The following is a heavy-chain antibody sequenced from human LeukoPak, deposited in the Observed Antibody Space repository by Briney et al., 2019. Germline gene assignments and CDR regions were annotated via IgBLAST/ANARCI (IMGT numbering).Heavy chain of an antibody. J-gene: IGHJ4*02. CDR2: IYYSGST. D-gene: IGHD3-3*01. Sequence: SETLSLTCTVSGGSISSYYWSWIRQPPGKGLEWIGYIYYSGSTNYNPSLKSRVTISLDTSKSQFSLKVRYVTAADTAVYYCARGLNDSWTGENYWGQGTLVTVSS. CDR3: ARGLNDSWTGENY. CDR1: GGSISSYY. V-gene: IGHV4-59*12.